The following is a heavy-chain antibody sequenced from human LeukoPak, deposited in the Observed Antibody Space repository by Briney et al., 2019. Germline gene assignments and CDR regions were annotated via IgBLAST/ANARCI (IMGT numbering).Heavy chain of an antibody. CDR1: GFTFSSYG. D-gene: IGHD4-17*01. CDR3: AKDRHDYGDVPLDY. Sequence: GGSLRLSCAASGFTFSSYGMHWVRQAPGKGLEWVAVISYDGSNKYYADSVEGRFTISRDNSKNTLYLQMNSLRAEDTAVYYCAKDRHDYGDVPLDYWGQGTLVTVSS. CDR2: ISYDGSNK. V-gene: IGHV3-30*18. J-gene: IGHJ4*02.